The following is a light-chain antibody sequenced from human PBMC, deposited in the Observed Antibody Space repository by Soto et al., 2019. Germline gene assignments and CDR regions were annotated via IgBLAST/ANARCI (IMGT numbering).Light chain of an antibody. V-gene: IGKV3-15*01. Sequence: EIVMTQSPATLSVSPGERATLSCRASQSVSSNLAGYQQKPGQAPRLLIYGASTRATGIPARFSGSGSGTEFTLTISSLQSEDFAVYYCQQYNNWPLTFGGGTKVEIQ. CDR1: QSVSSN. CDR2: GAS. CDR3: QQYNNWPLT. J-gene: IGKJ4*01.